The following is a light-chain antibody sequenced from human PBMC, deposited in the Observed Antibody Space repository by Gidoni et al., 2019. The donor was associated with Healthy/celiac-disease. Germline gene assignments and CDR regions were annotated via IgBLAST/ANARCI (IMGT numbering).Light chain of an antibody. CDR2: AAS. V-gene: IGKV1-39*01. Sequence: DIQMTQSPSSLSASVGDRVTITCRASQSISSYLNWYQQKPGKAPKLLIYAASSLQSGVPSRFSGSGSGTDFTLTISSLQPEDFATYYCQQSYSTPRYTFGQXTKLEIE. J-gene: IGKJ2*01. CDR1: QSISSY. CDR3: QQSYSTPRYT.